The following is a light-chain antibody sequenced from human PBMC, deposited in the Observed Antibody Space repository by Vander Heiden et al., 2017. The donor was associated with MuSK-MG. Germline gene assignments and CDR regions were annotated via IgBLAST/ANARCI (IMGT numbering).Light chain of an antibody. CDR3: QTWDSGTVL. Sequence: SYELTQPPSVSVSPGQTATITCSGDKLGDKDVCWYQQKAGQSPVLIIYQESKRPSGIPERFFGSNSGNTATLTISGTQAIDEADYYCQTWDSGTVLFGGGTKLTV. CDR2: QES. V-gene: IGLV3-1*01. CDR1: KLGDKD. J-gene: IGLJ2*01.